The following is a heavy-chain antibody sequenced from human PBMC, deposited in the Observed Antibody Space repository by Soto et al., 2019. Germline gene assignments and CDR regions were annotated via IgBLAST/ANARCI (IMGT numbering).Heavy chain of an antibody. CDR3: TTAPPRIAAAGSPDY. V-gene: IGHV3-15*01. CDR1: GFTFSNAW. D-gene: IGHD6-13*01. J-gene: IGHJ4*02. CDR2: IKSKTDGGTT. Sequence: GGSLRLSCAASGFTFSNAWMSWVRQAPGKGLEWVGRIKSKTDGGTTDYAAPVKGRFTISRDDSKNTLYLQMNSLKTEDTAVYYCTTAPPRIAAAGSPDYWGQGTLVTVSS.